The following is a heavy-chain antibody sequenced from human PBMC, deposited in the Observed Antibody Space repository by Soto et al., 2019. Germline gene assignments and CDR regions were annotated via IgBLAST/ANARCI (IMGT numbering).Heavy chain of an antibody. D-gene: IGHD1-1*01. V-gene: IGHV5-51*01. CDR2: IYPGDSDT. CDR3: ARCAASTALYEY. Sequence: PGESLKISCRGSGYSFTSYWIGWVRQMPGKGLEWMGIIYPGDSDTRYSPSFQGQVTISADKSTSTAYLQWSSLKASDTAIYYCARCAASTALYEYWAQGTLVTVSS. J-gene: IGHJ4*02. CDR1: GYSFTSYW.